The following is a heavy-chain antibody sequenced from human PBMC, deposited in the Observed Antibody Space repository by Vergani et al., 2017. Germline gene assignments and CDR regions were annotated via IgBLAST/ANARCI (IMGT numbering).Heavy chain of an antibody. CDR1: GGSISSGDYY. J-gene: IGHJ2*01. V-gene: IGHV4-30-4*08. D-gene: IGHD3-16*02. CDR2: IYYSGST. CDR3: AGTTRPPGYDYVWGSYRITSSGVFDL. Sequence: QVQLQESGPGLVKPSQTLSLTCTVSGGSISSGDYYWSWIRQPPGKGLEWIGYIYYSGSTYYNPSLKSRVTISVDTSKNQFSLKLSSVTAADPAVYYCAGTTRPPGYDYVWGSYRITSSGVFDLWGRGTLVTVSS.